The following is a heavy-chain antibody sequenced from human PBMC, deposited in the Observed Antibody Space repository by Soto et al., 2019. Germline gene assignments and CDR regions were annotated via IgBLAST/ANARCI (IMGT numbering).Heavy chain of an antibody. CDR3: VKHFDY. CDR1: GFTFSGYA. V-gene: IGHV3-64D*08. CDR2: ISSNGDST. Sequence: PGGSLRLSCSASGFTFSGYALHWVSQAPGKGLEHVSAISSNGDSTFYADSVKGRFTTSRDNSKNTLYLQMSSLRAEDTAVYYCVKHFDYWGQGTLVTVSS. J-gene: IGHJ4*02.